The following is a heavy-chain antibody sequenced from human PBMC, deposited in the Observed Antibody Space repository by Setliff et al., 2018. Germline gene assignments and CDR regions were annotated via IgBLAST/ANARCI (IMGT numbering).Heavy chain of an antibody. CDR1: GYNFANHW. J-gene: IGHJ4*02. V-gene: IGHV5-10-1*01. Sequence: PGESLKISCQASGYNFANHWIAWVRLMPGKGLEYMGRIDPGDSYADYSPSFEGLVTISADKSRTTVYLQWTSLQASDTALYLCARLGPTYTYFFDYWGQGSQVTVSS. D-gene: IGHD1-26*01. CDR3: ARLGPTYTYFFDY. CDR2: IDPGDSYA.